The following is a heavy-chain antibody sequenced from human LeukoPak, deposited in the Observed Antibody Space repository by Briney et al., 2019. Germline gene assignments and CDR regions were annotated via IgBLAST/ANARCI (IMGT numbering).Heavy chain of an antibody. Sequence: SETLSLTCAVYGGSFSGYYWSWIRQPPGKGLEWIGEINHSGSTNYNPSLKSRVTISVDTSKNQFSLKLSSVTAADTAVYYCARGRITIFGVVIITRDNWFDPWGQGTLVPVSS. V-gene: IGHV4-34*01. CDR1: GGSFSGYY. CDR3: ARGRITIFGVVIITRDNWFDP. J-gene: IGHJ5*02. CDR2: INHSGST. D-gene: IGHD3-3*01.